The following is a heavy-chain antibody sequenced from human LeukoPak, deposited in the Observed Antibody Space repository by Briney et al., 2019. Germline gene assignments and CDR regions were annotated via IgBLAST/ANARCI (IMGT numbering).Heavy chain of an antibody. CDR3: ASSAAWDYDSSGYTY. V-gene: IGHV4-61*02. CDR2: IYSRGKI. D-gene: IGHD3-22*01. Sequence: SETLSLTCTVSGGSISTGSYYWSWIRQPAGKGLQWIGRIYSRGKINYNPSLKSRVTISVDTSKNQFSLKLTSVTAADTAVYYCASSAAWDYDSSGYTYWGQGTLVTVSS. CDR1: GGSISTGSYY. J-gene: IGHJ4*02.